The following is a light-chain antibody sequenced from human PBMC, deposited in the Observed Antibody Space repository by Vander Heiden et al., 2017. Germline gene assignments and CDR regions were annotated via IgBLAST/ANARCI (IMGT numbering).Light chain of an antibody. J-gene: IGLJ2*01. CDR3: CSYAGSGTVV. Sequence: PRLIIVEVTKRPSGVSNRFSGSKSGNTASLTISGLQAEDEADYFCCSYAGSGTVVFGGGTKTTVL. CDR2: EVT. V-gene: IGLV2-23*02.